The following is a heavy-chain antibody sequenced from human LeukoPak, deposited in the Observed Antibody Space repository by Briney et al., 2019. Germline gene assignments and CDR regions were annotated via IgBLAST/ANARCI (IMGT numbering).Heavy chain of an antibody. CDR3: ARLPSNGDYGYFDY. D-gene: IGHD4-17*01. V-gene: IGHV3-30-3*01. CDR1: GFTFSDYA. CDR2: ISYDGSNK. Sequence: GGSLRLSCAGSGFTFSDYAMHWVRQAPGKGLEWVAVISYDGSNKYYADSVKGRFTISRDNSKNTLYLQMNSLRAEDTAVYYCARLPSNGDYGYFDYWGQGTLVTVSS. J-gene: IGHJ4*02.